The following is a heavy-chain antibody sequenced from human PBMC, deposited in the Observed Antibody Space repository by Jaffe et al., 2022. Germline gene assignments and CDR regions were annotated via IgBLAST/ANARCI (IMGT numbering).Heavy chain of an antibody. D-gene: IGHD6-19*01. Sequence: QVQLVESGGGLVKPGGSLRLSCAASGFTFSDYYMSWIRQAPGKGLEWVSYISSSGSTTFYADSVKGRFTISRDNAKSSLYLQMHSLRGDDTAVYFCARDLIAVAGKFDYWGQGSLVTVSS. V-gene: IGHV3-11*01. CDR3: ARDLIAVAGKFDY. CDR1: GFTFSDYY. CDR2: ISSSGSTT. J-gene: IGHJ4*02.